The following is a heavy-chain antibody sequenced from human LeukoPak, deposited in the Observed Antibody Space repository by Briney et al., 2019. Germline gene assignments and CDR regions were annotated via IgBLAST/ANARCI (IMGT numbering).Heavy chain of an antibody. CDR3: ASGYSGYDLDY. D-gene: IGHD5-12*01. J-gene: IGHJ4*02. CDR2: IYTSGST. Sequence: SETLSLTCTVSGGSISSSSYYWGWIRQPAGKGLEWIGRIYTSGSTNYNPSLKSRVTMSVDTSKNQFSLKLSSVTAADTAVYYCASGYSGYDLDYWGQGTLVTVSS. V-gene: IGHV4-61*02. CDR1: GGSISSSSYY.